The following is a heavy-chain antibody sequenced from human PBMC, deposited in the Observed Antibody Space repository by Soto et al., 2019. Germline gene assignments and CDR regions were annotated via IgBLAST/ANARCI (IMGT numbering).Heavy chain of an antibody. J-gene: IGHJ4*02. CDR1: GFTFSSYA. D-gene: IGHD2-15*01. V-gene: IGHV3-30-3*01. Sequence: QVQLVESGGGVVQPGRSLRLSCAASGFTFSSYAMHWVRQAPGKGLEWVAVISYDGSNKYYADSVKGRFTISRDNSKNPLYLQMNSLRAEDTAVYYCARVWQQYCSGGSCYGGGFDYWGQGTLVTVSS. CDR3: ARVWQQYCSGGSCYGGGFDY. CDR2: ISYDGSNK.